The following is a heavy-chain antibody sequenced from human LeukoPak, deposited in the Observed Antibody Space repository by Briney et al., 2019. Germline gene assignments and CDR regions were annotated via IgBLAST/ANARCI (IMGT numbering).Heavy chain of an antibody. D-gene: IGHD3-22*01. CDR2: ISHSGSNL. J-gene: IGHJ4*02. V-gene: IGHV3-11*01. CDR3: ARGDSSGVPDY. Sequence: PGGSLRLSRAASGFTFSDSFMNWIRQAPGKGLECLSYISHSGSNLDYAESVRGRFTISRDNANHSLYLQINSLRAEDTAVYYCARGDSSGVPDYWGQGTLVTVSS. CDR1: GFTFSDSF.